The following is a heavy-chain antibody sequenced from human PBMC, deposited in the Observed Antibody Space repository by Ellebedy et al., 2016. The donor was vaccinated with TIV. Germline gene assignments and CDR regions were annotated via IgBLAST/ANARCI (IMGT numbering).Heavy chain of an antibody. V-gene: IGHV4-34*01. Sequence: SETLSLTXAVYGGSFSGYYWSWIRQPPGKGLEWIGEINHSGSTNYNPSLKSRVTISVDTSKNQFSLKLSSVTAADTAVYYCARRAVLLWFGESVYGMDVWGQGTTVTVSS. CDR1: GGSFSGYY. D-gene: IGHD3-10*01. CDR2: INHSGST. CDR3: ARRAVLLWFGESVYGMDV. J-gene: IGHJ6*02.